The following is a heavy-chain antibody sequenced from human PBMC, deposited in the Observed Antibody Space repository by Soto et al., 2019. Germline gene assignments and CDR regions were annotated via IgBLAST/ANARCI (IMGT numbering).Heavy chain of an antibody. CDR1: GDSISSSF. CDR2: IHYSGST. D-gene: IGHD3-22*01. V-gene: IGHV4-59*08. CDR3: ARRGAQDSRVIADNWFDS. J-gene: IGHJ5*01. Sequence: SETLSLTCTVSGDSISSSFWHWIRQPPEKGLEWIGFIHYSGSTIYNPSLRSRVTISLDTSVNQFSLKLNSVAAADTAVYYCARRGAQDSRVIADNWFDSWGRGTLVTVSS.